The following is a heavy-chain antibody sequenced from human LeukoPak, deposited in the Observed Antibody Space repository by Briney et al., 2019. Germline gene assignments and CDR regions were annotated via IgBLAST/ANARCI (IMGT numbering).Heavy chain of an antibody. V-gene: IGHV1-2*02. CDR1: GYTFTGYY. Sequence: ASVKVSCKASGYTFTGYYMHWVRQAPGQGLEWMGWINPNSGGTNYAQKFQGRVTMTRDTSISTAYMELSRLRSDDTAVYYCVREYYGSGSYVLDVVDYWGQGTLVTVSS. CDR3: VREYYGSGSYVLDVVDY. CDR2: INPNSGGT. D-gene: IGHD3-10*01. J-gene: IGHJ4*02.